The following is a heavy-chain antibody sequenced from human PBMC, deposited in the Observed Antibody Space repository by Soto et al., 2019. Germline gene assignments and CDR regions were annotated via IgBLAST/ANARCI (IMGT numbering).Heavy chain of an antibody. J-gene: IGHJ6*02. CDR1: GYSFTSYW. Sequence: GESLKISCKGSGYSFTSYWISWVRQMPGKSLEWIERIDPSDSYTNYSPSFQGHVTISADKSISTAYLQWSSLKASDTAMYYCARYGFDYYGSGSDGMDVWGQGTTVTVSS. CDR2: IDPSDSYT. V-gene: IGHV5-10-1*01. D-gene: IGHD3-10*01. CDR3: ARYGFDYYGSGSDGMDV.